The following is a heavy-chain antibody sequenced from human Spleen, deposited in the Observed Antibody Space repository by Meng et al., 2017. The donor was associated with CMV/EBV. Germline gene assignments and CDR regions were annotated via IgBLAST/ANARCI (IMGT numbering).Heavy chain of an antibody. V-gene: IGHV3-21*01. CDR2: ISSSSSYI. J-gene: IGHJ5*02. Sequence: GGSLRLSCAASGFTFSSYSMNWVRQAPGKGLEWVSSISSSSSYIYYADSVKGRFTISRDNAKNSLYLQMNSLRAEDTAVYYCARGITGTIGWFDPWGQGTLVTVSS. CDR3: ARGITGTIGWFDP. D-gene: IGHD1-20*01. CDR1: GFTFSSYS.